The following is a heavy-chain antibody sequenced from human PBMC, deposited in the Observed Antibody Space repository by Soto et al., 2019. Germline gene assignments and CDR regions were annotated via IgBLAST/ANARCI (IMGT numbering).Heavy chain of an antibody. CDR1: GFSLSTSGVG. Sequence: QITLKESGPTLVNPTQTLTLTCTFSGFSLSTSGVGVGWIRQPPGKALEWLALIYWDDDKRYSPSLKNRLTITKDTSNDQVVLTMTSMDPVDTATYYCAHSRGGGNSAWFDPWGQGTLVTVSS. CDR3: AHSRGGGNSAWFDP. V-gene: IGHV2-5*02. J-gene: IGHJ5*02. CDR2: IYWDDDK. D-gene: IGHD2-21*02.